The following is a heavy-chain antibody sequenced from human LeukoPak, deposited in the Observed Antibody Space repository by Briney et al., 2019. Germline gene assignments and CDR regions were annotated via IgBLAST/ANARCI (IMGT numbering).Heavy chain of an antibody. CDR2: MNPNSGNT. CDR3: ARGGPHTYYYGSGSYLLD. Sequence: ASVKVSCKASGYTFTSYGISWVRQAPGQGLEWMGWMNPNSGNTGYAQKFQGRVTMTRNTSISTAYMELSSLRSEDTAVYYCARGGPHTYYYGSGSYLLDWGQGTLVTVSS. CDR1: GYTFTSYG. D-gene: IGHD3-10*01. V-gene: IGHV1-8*02. J-gene: IGHJ4*02.